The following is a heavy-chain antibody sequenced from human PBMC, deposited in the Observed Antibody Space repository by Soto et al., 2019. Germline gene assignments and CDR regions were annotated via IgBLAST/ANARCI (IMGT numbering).Heavy chain of an antibody. J-gene: IGHJ3*02. V-gene: IGHV1-8*02. Sequence: ASVKVSCKASGCTFSSYAISWVRQAPGQGLEWMGWMNPNSGNTGYAQKFQGRVTMTRNTSISTAYMELSSLRSEDTAVYYCARADRYGSQAFDIWGQGTMVTVSS. CDR1: GCTFSSYA. CDR3: ARADRYGSQAFDI. D-gene: IGHD3-10*01. CDR2: MNPNSGNT.